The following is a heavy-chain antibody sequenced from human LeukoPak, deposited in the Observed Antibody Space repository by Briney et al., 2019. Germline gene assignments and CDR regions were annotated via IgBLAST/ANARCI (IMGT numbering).Heavy chain of an antibody. CDR2: IYSGGST. CDR3: ASQVLHFDY. CDR1: GFTLCSNY. J-gene: IGHJ4*02. Sequence: GGSPRLSCAAPGFTLCSNYMSWVPPAPGEGLEWVSVIYSGGSTYYADSVQGRVAIPRHNSKKTLYLQMNRLRDEQTAVYYCASQVLHFDYWGWGTRVTVSA. V-gene: IGHV3-66*04.